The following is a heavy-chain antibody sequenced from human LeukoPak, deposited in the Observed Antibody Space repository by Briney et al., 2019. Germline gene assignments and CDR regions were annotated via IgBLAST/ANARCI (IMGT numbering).Heavy chain of an antibody. CDR3: AREILPYYYDSSGYYLDY. V-gene: IGHV3-21*01. Sequence: GGSLRLSCAASGFTLSSYSMNWVRQAPGKGLEWVSYISSSSSYIYYADSLKGRFTISRDNAKNSLYLQMNSLRAEDTAVYYCAREILPYYYDSSGYYLDYWGQGTLVTVSS. J-gene: IGHJ4*02. CDR1: GFTLSSYS. CDR2: ISSSSSYI. D-gene: IGHD3-22*01.